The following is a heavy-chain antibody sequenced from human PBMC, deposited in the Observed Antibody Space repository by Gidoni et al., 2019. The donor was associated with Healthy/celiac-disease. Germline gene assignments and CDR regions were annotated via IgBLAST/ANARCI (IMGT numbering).Heavy chain of an antibody. V-gene: IGHV1-69*01. CDR3: ARVDYGDHPNAWIHYYYYYGMDV. Sequence: QVQLVQSGAEVKKPGSSVKVSCKASGGTFSSYAISWVRQAPGQGLEWMGGIIPIFGTANYAQKFQGRVTITADESTSTAYMELSSLRSEDTAVYYCARVDYGDHPNAWIHYYYYYGMDVWGQGTTVTVSS. CDR1: GGTFSSYA. J-gene: IGHJ6*02. CDR2: IIPIFGTA. D-gene: IGHD4-17*01.